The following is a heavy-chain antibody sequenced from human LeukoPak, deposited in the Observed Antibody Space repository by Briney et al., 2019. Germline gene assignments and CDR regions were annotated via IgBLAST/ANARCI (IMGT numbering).Heavy chain of an antibody. CDR3: ARVSSGSYY. Sequence: GGSLILSCAASGFTFSSYWMSLVRQAPGKGREWVANIKQDGSEKYYVDSVKGRFTISRDNAKNSLYLQMNSLRAEDTAVYYCARVSSGSYYWGQGTLVTVSS. V-gene: IGHV3-7*01. J-gene: IGHJ4*02. CDR1: GFTFSSYW. D-gene: IGHD1-26*01. CDR2: IKQDGSEK.